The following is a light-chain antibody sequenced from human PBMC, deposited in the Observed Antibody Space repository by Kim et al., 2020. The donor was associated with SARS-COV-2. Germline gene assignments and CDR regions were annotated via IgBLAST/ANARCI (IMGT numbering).Light chain of an antibody. CDR1: NVGSKN. CDR2: RDS. J-gene: IGLJ1*01. CDR3: QVWDSSTYV. Sequence: VALGQTARSTCGGNNVGSKNVHWYQQKPGQAPVLVIYRDSNRPSGIPERFSGSNSGNTATLTISRAQAGDEADYYCQVWDSSTYVFGTGTKVTVL. V-gene: IGLV3-9*01.